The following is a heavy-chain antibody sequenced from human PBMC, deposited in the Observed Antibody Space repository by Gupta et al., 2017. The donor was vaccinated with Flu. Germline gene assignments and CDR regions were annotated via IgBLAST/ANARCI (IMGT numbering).Heavy chain of an antibody. J-gene: IGHJ4*02. Sequence: EWVANIKQDGSEKYYVDSVKGRFTISRDNAKNSLYLQMNSLRAEDTAVYYCARVGGNYDFWSGYHTSDYFDYWGQGTLVTVSS. CDR2: IKQDGSEK. D-gene: IGHD3-3*01. CDR3: ARVGGNYDFWSGYHTSDYFDY. V-gene: IGHV3-7*01.